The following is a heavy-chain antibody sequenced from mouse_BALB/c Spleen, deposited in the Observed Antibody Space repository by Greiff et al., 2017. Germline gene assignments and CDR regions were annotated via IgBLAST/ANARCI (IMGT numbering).Heavy chain of an antibody. CDR2: ISSVGSYT. V-gene: IGHV5-9-1*01. CDR1: GFPFSSYV. CDR3: ASLPFNRSSADAMDD. Sequence: EVMLVESGGGLVKPGGSLKLSCAASGFPFSSYVMSWVRQTPEKRLEWVATISSVGSYTYYPDSVKGRFTFSRDNAKNTLYLQMRSLTSEDTALYYCASLPFNRSSADAMDDWGQGTSVTDS. J-gene: IGHJ4*01. D-gene: IGHD1-1*01.